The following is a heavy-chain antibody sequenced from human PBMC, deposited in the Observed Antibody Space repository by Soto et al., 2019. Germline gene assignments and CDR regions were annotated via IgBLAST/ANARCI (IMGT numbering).Heavy chain of an antibody. V-gene: IGHV1-3*01. Sequence: QVQLVQSGAEVKKPGASVKVSCKASGYTFTSYAMHWVRQAPGQRLEWMGWLNAGNGNTKYSQKFQGRVTITRDTSASTAYMELSSLRSEDTAVYYCASSIGSGSYYSFDYWGQGTLVTVSS. CDR2: LNAGNGNT. J-gene: IGHJ4*02. D-gene: IGHD3-10*01. CDR3: ASSIGSGSYYSFDY. CDR1: GYTFTSYA.